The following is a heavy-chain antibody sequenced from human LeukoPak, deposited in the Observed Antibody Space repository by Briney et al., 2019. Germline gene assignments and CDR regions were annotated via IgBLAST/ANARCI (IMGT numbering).Heavy chain of an antibody. V-gene: IGHV3-73*01. D-gene: IGHD2-2*01. Sequence: GGSLKLSCAASGFTFSGSAMHWVRQASGKGLEWVGRIRSKANSYATAYAASVKGRFTISRDDSKNTAYLQMNSLRVEDTAVYYCAKDRPPLVPAGGFDPWGQGTLVTVSS. CDR2: IRSKANSYAT. CDR1: GFTFSGSA. CDR3: AKDRPPLVPAGGFDP. J-gene: IGHJ5*02.